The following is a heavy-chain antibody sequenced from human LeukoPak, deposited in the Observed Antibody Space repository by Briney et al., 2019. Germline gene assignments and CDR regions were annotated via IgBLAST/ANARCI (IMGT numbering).Heavy chain of an antibody. Sequence: ASVKVSCKSSGCTFTSYDINWVRQATGQGLEWMGWMNPNSGNTGYAQNFQGRVTMTRDTSISTAYMELSSLRSEDTAMYYCSVEGAWGQGTLVTVSS. J-gene: IGHJ5*02. D-gene: IGHD2-15*01. V-gene: IGHV1-8*01. CDR3: SVEGA. CDR1: GCTFTSYD. CDR2: MNPNSGNT.